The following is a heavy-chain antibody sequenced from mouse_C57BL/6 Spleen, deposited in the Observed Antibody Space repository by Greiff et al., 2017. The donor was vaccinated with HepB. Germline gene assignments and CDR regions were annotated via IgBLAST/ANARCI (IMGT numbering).Heavy chain of an antibody. V-gene: IGHV14-4*01. Sequence: VQLQQSGAELVRPGASVKLSCTASGFNIKDDYMHWVKQRPEQGLEWIGWIDPENGDTEYASKFQGKATITADTSSNTAYLQLSSLTYEDTAVYYCTTRGNSYAMDYWGQGTSVTVSS. D-gene: IGHD2-1*01. J-gene: IGHJ4*01. CDR2: IDPENGDT. CDR3: TTRGNSYAMDY. CDR1: GFNIKDDY.